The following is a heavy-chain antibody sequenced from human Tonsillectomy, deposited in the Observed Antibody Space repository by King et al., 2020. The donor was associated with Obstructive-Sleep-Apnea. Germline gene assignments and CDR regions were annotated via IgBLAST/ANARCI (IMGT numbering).Heavy chain of an antibody. CDR3: AKSSGVAAPGTYPFDY. D-gene: IGHD6-13*01. J-gene: IGHJ4*02. CDR1: NFTFSSYG. V-gene: IGHV3-30*02. Sequence: VQLVESGGGVVQPGGSLRLSCAASNFTFSSYGMHWVRQAPGKGLEWGAFVRYDGSNEYYAESVKGRFTISRDNSKNTVYLQMKSLRVEDTAVYYCAKSSGVAAPGTYPFDYWGQGTLVTVSS. CDR2: VRYDGSNE.